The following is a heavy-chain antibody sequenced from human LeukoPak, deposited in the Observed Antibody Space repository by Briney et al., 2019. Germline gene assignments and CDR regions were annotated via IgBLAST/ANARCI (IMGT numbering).Heavy chain of an antibody. CDR1: GYSFTSYW. J-gene: IGHJ4*02. V-gene: IGHV5-51*01. D-gene: IGHD2-8*01. CDR2: IYPGDSDT. Sequence: GESLKISRKGSGYSFTSYWIGWVRQMPGKGLEWMGIIYPGDSDTRYSPSFQGQVTISADKSISTAYLQWSSLKASDTAMYYCARQGAYCTNGVCYRGDFDYWGQGTLVTVSS. CDR3: ARQGAYCTNGVCYRGDFDY.